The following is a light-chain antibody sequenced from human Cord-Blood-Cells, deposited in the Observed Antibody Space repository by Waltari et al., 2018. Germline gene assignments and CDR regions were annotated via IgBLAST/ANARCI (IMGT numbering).Light chain of an antibody. CDR2: KAS. J-gene: IGKJ4*01. V-gene: IGKV1-5*03. CDR1: QSISSW. CDR3: QQYNSYSLT. Sequence: QMTQSPSTLSAFVGSRVTITCRASQSISSWLAWYLQKPGKAPKLLIYKASSLESGVPSRFSGSGSGTEFTLTISSLQPDDFATYYCQQYNSYSLTFGGGTKVEIK.